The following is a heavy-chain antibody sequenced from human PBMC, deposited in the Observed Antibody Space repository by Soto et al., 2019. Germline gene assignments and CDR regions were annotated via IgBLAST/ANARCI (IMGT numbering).Heavy chain of an antibody. D-gene: IGHD3-16*01. V-gene: IGHV4-39*07. CDR2: IYYTGST. CDR3: ARGGAPYNWFGP. CDR1: GVSITSGTYY. Sequence: PSETLSLTCTVSGVSITSGTYYWGWIRQPPGKGLEWIGTIYYTGSTYYNPSLKGRLTISVDTSKNQFSLRLSSVTSADTAVYYCARGGAPYNWFGPWGQGTLVTVSS. J-gene: IGHJ5*02.